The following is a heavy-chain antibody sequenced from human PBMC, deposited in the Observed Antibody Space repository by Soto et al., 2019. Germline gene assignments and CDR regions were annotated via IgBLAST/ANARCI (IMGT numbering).Heavy chain of an antibody. CDR3: ARGDGDHCDGNGYLGRH. Sequence: EVPLVESGGGLVQLGGSLRLSCAASGFTFSTYWMHWVRQAPGKGPVWVSRIKSDGSGTYYADSVEGRFTISRDNAQYTLYLQVNSVRVEDTAVYYCARGDGDHCDGNGYLGRHWGQGTLVTVSS. D-gene: IGHD5-18*01. CDR1: GFTFSTYW. V-gene: IGHV3-74*01. CDR2: IKSDGSGT. J-gene: IGHJ4*02.